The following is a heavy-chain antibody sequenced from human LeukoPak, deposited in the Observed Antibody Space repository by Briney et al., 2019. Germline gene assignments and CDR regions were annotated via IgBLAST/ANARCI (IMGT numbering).Heavy chain of an antibody. Sequence: PSETLSLTCAVYGGSFSGYYWSWIRQPPGKGLEWIGEINHSGSTNYNPSLKSRVTISVDTSKNQFSLKLSSVTAADTAVYYCARAGYDYVWGNPSAFDIWGQGTMVTVSS. CDR2: INHSGST. D-gene: IGHD3-16*01. J-gene: IGHJ3*02. CDR3: ARAGYDYVWGNPSAFDI. CDR1: GGSFSGYY. V-gene: IGHV4-34*01.